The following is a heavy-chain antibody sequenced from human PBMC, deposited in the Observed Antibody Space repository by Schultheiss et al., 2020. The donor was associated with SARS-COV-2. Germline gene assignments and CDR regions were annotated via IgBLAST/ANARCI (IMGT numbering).Heavy chain of an antibody. CDR3: ARVRATVKGGNYFDY. Sequence: ASVKVSCKASGYTFTSYEINWVRQATGQGLEWMGWMNPNSGGTNYAQKFQGRVTMTRDTSISTAYMELSSLRSEDTAVYYCARVRATVKGGNYFDYWGQGTLVTVSS. CDR2: MNPNSGGT. J-gene: IGHJ4*02. V-gene: IGHV1-2*02. CDR1: GYTFTSYE. D-gene: IGHD4-17*01.